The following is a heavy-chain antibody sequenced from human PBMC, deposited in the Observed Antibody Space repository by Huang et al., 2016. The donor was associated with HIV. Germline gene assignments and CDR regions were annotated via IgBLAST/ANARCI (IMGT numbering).Heavy chain of an antibody. CDR1: GDFISRTNYY. V-gene: IGHV4-39*01. D-gene: IGHD6-13*01. CDR3: ASQHIGAAATWF. J-gene: IGHJ4*02. Sequence: QLQLQESGPGQVKPSKTLSLTCTVSGDFISRTNYYWGWIRQSPGKGLEWVGRVSQSGSTNYNPSLKSRVTLSVDTSRNQVSLRLNSVTAADTAVYYCASQHIGAAATWFWGRGTQVAVSS. CDR2: VSQSGST.